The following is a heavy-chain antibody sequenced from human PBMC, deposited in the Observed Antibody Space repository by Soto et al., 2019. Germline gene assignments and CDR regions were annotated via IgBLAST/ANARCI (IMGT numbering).Heavy chain of an antibody. CDR2: ISAYNGNT. V-gene: IGHV1-18*01. Sequence: ASVKVSCKASGYTFTSYGISWVRQAPGQGLEWMGWISAYNGNTNYAQKLQGRVTMTTDTSTSTAYMELRSLRSDDTAVYYCARDRPIVAAGTGYYYYGMDVWGQGTMVTVSS. CDR3: ARDRPIVAAGTGYYYYGMDV. J-gene: IGHJ6*02. CDR1: GYTFTSYG. D-gene: IGHD6-13*01.